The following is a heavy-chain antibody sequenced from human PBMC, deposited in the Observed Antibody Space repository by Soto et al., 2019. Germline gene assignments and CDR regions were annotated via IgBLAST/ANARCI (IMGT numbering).Heavy chain of an antibody. V-gene: IGHV1-69*06. CDR2: VVPILGST. CDR1: EATFVSYA. J-gene: IGHJ3*01. CDR3: ARGEPFILVLEL. Sequence: QVQLVQSGAEVKKPGSSVKVSCKASEATFVSYAITWVRQAPGQGLEWMGGVVPILGSTNYAQKFQGRVTFTADKSTNTAYMELSSLRSEDTAMYYCARGEPFILVLELWGQGTMVFVSS. D-gene: IGHD3-3*01.